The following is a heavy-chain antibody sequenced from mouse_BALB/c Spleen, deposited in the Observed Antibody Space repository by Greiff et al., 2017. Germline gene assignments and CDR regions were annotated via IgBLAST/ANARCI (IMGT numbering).Heavy chain of an antibody. CDR1: GFTFSSFG. CDR2: ISSGSSTI. J-gene: IGHJ4*01. D-gene: IGHD1-1*01. CDR3: ARDYYGSSDAMDY. V-gene: IGHV5-17*02. Sequence: EVQLQESGGGLVQPGGSRKLSCAASGFTFSSFGMHWVRQAPEKGLEWVAYISSGSSTIYYADTVKGRFTISRDNPKNTLFLQMTSLRSEDTAMYYCARDYYGSSDAMDYWGQGTSVTVSS.